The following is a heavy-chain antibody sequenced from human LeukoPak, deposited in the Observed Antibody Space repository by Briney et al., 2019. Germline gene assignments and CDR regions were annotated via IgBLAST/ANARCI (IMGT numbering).Heavy chain of an antibody. CDR1: GGSLSSSTHY. CDR3: ARYCRGGSCYGYYFDY. Sequence: SETLSLTCKVSGGSLSSSTHYWVWIRQPPGKGLEWIGSIYYSGSTYYNPSLKSRVTISVDTSKNQFSLKLNSVTAADTAVYYCARYCRGGSCYGYYFDYWGQGTLVTVSS. CDR2: IYYSGST. D-gene: IGHD2-15*01. J-gene: IGHJ4*02. V-gene: IGHV4-39*07.